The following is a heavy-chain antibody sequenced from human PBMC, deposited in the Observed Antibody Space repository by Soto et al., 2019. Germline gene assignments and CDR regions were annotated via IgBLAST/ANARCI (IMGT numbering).Heavy chain of an antibody. V-gene: IGHV4-59*01. CDR3: ARRYGYGTFDI. D-gene: IGHD5-18*01. J-gene: IGHJ3*02. CDR1: GASITTYY. CDR2: ISYSGST. Sequence: SETLSLTCTVSGASITTYYWSWIRQPPGKGLEWIGYISYSGSTDYNPSLKSRVTISFDASKNQISLQVRSATAADAAVYYCARRYGYGTFDIWGQGTMVTGSS.